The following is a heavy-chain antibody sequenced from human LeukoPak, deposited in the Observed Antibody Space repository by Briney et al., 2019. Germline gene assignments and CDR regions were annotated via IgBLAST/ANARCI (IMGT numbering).Heavy chain of an antibody. J-gene: IGHJ6*04. V-gene: IGHV1-18*01. CDR2: ISRYTGNT. CDR1: GYTFINYG. Sequence: ASVKVSCKASGYTFINYGISWVRQAPGQGLEWMGWISRYTGNTSYALQLQGRVTMTTDTSTSTAYMELSSLRSEDTAVYFCAAIPVFGVVLHQEPVWGKGTTVTVPS. CDR3: AAIPVFGVVLHQEPV. D-gene: IGHD3-3*01.